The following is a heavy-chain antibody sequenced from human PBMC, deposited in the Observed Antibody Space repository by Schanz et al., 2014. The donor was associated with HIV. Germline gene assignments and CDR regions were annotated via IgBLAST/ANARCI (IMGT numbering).Heavy chain of an antibody. Sequence: EVQLVETGGGLLQPGGSLRLSCAASGFSVSVNYMTWVRQAPGKGLEWVSVIYSGGNTYYADSVKGRFTISRDNSKNMLYHQMNSLRAEDTAVYYCASRTYYYASERYFLGDGMDVWGQGTTVTVSS. D-gene: IGHD3-10*01. CDR3: ASRTYYYASERYFLGDGMDV. CDR1: GFSVSVNY. CDR2: IYSGGNT. J-gene: IGHJ6*02. V-gene: IGHV3-53*02.